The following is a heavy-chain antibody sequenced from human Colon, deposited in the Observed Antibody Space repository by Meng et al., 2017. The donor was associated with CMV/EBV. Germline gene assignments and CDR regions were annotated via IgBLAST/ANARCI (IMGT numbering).Heavy chain of an antibody. CDR2: IKQDGSEK. CDR3: ARDNYGSGSYSQTYHFGMDV. D-gene: IGHD3-10*01. Sequence: GESLKISCAASGFTFSSYWINWVRQAPGKGLEWVANIKQDGSEKYYVDSVKGRFTISRDNAKNSLYLQMNSLRAEDTAVYYCARDNYGSGSYSQTYHFGMDVWGQGTTVTVSS. V-gene: IGHV3-7*01. J-gene: IGHJ6*01. CDR1: GFTFSSYW.